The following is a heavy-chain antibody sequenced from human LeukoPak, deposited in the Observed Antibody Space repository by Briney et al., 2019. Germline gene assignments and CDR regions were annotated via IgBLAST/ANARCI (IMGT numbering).Heavy chain of an antibody. D-gene: IGHD4-17*01. CDR3: ATSPDYGGYYYFDY. J-gene: IGHJ4*02. V-gene: IGHV3-23*01. Sequence: WVSLTLSCAASGFTFSSYGMIWVRHAPGQGREGVSAISGSGGSTYYADSVKGRFTISRDNSKNALYLQMNSLRAEDTAVYYCATSPDYGGYYYFDYWGQGTLVTVSS. CDR2: ISGSGGST. CDR1: GFTFSSYG.